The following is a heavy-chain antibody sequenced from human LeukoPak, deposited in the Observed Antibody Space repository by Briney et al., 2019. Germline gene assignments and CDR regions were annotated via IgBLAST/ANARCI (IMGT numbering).Heavy chain of an antibody. J-gene: IGHJ5*02. V-gene: IGHV4-34*01. CDR1: GGSFSGYY. Sequence: SETLYLTCAVYGGSFSGYYWSWIRQPPGKGLEWIGEINHSGSTNYNPSLESRVTISVDTSKNQFSLKLSSVTAADTAVYYCARGGPSLLRFLDWLSLSNWFDPRGQGTPGTVSS. CDR2: INHSGST. CDR3: ARGGPSLLRFLDWLSLSNWFDP. D-gene: IGHD3-3*01.